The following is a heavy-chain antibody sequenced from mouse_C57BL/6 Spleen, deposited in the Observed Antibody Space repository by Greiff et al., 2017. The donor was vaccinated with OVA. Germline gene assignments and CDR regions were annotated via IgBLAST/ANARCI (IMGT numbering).Heavy chain of an antibody. V-gene: IGHV1-26*01. CDR2: INPNNGGN. CDR1: GYTFTDYY. J-gene: IGHJ1*03. Sequence: VQLQHSGPELVKPGASVKISCKASGYTFTDYYMNWVKPSNGKSLAWIGAINPNNGGNSYNQSLKGKATLTVDKSSSTAYMELRSLTSEDSAVYYCAIWGGTGYFDVWGTGTTGTVSS. CDR3: AIWGGTGYFDV. D-gene: IGHD4-1*01.